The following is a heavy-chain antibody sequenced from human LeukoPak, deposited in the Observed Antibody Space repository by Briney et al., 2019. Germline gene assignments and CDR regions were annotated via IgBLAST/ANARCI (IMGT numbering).Heavy chain of an antibody. CDR1: GGSISSCY. CDR3: ARDPRGIVGANHNWFDP. D-gene: IGHD1-26*01. J-gene: IGHJ5*02. V-gene: IGHV4-4*07. Sequence: SETLSLTCTVSGGSISSCYWSWIRQPAGKGLEWIGRIYASGSTNYNPSLKSRVTMSVDTSKSQFSLKLISVTAADTAVYYCARDPRGIVGANHNWFDPWGQGTLVTVSS. CDR2: IYASGST.